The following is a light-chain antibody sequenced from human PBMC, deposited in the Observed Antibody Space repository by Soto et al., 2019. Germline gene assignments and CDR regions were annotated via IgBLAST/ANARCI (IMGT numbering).Light chain of an antibody. CDR1: RSVSNNY. V-gene: IGKV3-20*01. J-gene: IGKJ1*01. Sequence: EFVLTQSPGTLSLSPGERATLSCRASRSVSNNYLAWYQQKPGQAPRLLIYGASNRATGIPDRFSGSGSGTDFTLTISRLEPEDFAVYYCRQYGSSCTFGQGSKLDIK. CDR3: RQYGSSCT. CDR2: GAS.